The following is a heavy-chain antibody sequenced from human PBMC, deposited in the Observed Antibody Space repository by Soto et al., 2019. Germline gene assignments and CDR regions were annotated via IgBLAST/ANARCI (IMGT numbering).Heavy chain of an antibody. V-gene: IGHV1-18*01. J-gene: IGHJ4*02. CDR2: ISAYNGNT. CDR1: GYTFTSYG. D-gene: IGHD7-27*01. Sequence: QVQLVQSGAEVKKRGASVKVSCKASGYTFTSYGISWVRQAPGQGLEWMGWISAYNGNTNYAQKLQGRVTMTADTSTSTDYRERRSLRSYDTAVYYCARSGGGGSYWGFFDYWGQGNLVTVSS. CDR3: ARSGGGGSYWGFFDY.